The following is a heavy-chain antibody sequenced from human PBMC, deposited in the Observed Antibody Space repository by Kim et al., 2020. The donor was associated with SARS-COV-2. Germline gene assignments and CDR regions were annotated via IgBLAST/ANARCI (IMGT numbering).Heavy chain of an antibody. Sequence: SETLSLTCAVYGGSFSGYYWSWIRQPPGKGLEWIGEINHSGSTNYNPSLKSRVTISVDTSKNQFSLKLSSVTAADTAVYYCARRNWNDYYWGQGTLVTVSS. CDR1: GGSFSGYY. J-gene: IGHJ4*02. CDR2: INHSGST. V-gene: IGHV4-34*01. CDR3: ARRNWNDYY. D-gene: IGHD1-1*01.